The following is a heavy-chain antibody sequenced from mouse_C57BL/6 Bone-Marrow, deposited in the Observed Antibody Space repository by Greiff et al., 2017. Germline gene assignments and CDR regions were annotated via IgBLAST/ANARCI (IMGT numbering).Heavy chain of an antibody. Sequence: EVKLVESGGGLVQPGGSLKLSCAASGFTFSDYYMYWVRQTPEKRLEWVAYISNGGGSTYYPDHVKGRFTISRDNAKKTLYLQMSRLKSEDTAMYYCARLIYYGNYVWFAYWGQGTLVTVSA. CDR1: GFTFSDYY. V-gene: IGHV5-12*01. J-gene: IGHJ3*01. CDR2: ISNGGGST. CDR3: ARLIYYGNYVWFAY. D-gene: IGHD2-1*01.